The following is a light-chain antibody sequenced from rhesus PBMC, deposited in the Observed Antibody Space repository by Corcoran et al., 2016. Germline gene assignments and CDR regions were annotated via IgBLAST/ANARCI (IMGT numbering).Light chain of an antibody. CDR2: EVT. CDR1: TSDVGGSNY. V-gene: IGLV2S7*01. CDR3: CSYTTSNTDV. J-gene: IGLJ6*01. Sequence: QSAPTQPPSVSGSPGQSVTISCTGTTSDVGGSNYVSWYRQHPGKVPRLLIYEVTKRPSGVSDCFSVSRSGYTASLNISGLQAEDEAYYYCCSYTTSNTDVFGSGTKLTVL.